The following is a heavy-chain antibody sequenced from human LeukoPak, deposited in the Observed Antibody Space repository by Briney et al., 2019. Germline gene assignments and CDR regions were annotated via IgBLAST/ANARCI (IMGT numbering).Heavy chain of an antibody. J-gene: IGHJ3*02. CDR2: ISAYNGNT. Sequence: GASVKVSCKASGYTFTSYGISWVRQAPGQGLEWMGWISAYNGNTNYAQKLQGRVTMTTDTSTSTAYMELRSLRSDDTAVYYCARDPRVYSSGWSNDAFDIWGQGTMVTVSS. CDR3: ARDPRVYSSGWSNDAFDI. CDR1: GYTFTSYG. V-gene: IGHV1-18*01. D-gene: IGHD6-19*01.